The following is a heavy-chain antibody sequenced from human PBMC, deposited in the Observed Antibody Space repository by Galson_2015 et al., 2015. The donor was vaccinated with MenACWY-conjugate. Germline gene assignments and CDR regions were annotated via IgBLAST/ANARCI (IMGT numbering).Heavy chain of an antibody. CDR3: ARTPRSYSGYTFEK. J-gene: IGHJ4*02. CDR1: GFTFSDYY. V-gene: IGHV3-11*06. CDR2: ISSGHIYS. D-gene: IGHD5-12*01. Sequence: LRLSCSASGFTFSDYYMSWIRQAPGKGLEWVAYISSGHIYSNHADSVKGRFTISGDNAKNSLFLQMNSLRAEDTAVYFCARTPRSYSGYTFEKWGQGTLVTVSS.